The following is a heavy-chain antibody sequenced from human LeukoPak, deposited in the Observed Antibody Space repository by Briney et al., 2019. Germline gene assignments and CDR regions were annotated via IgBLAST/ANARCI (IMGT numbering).Heavy chain of an antibody. Sequence: GGSLRLSCAASGFTFSSYAMSWVRQAPGKGLEWVSAISGSGGSTYYADSVKGRFTISRDNSKNTLYLQMNSLRAEDTAVCYCAKEALVTFGGVIVRPDYYFDYWGQGTLVTVSS. CDR3: AKEALVTFGGVIVRPDYYFDY. V-gene: IGHV3-23*01. J-gene: IGHJ4*02. CDR2: ISGSGGST. CDR1: GFTFSSYA. D-gene: IGHD3-16*02.